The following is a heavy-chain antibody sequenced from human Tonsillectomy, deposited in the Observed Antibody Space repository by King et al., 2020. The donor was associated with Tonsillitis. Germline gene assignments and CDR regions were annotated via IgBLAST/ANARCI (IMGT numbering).Heavy chain of an antibody. CDR1: GFTFSSYA. CDR3: AREGGLWFGEPRMDV. J-gene: IGHJ6*02. V-gene: IGHV3-30*04. D-gene: IGHD3-10*01. CDR2: ISYDGSNK. Sequence: VQLVESGGGVVQPGRSLRLSCAASGFTFSSYAMHWVRQAPGKGLEWVAVISYDGSNKYYADSVKGRFTISRDSSKNTLYLQMNSLRAEDTAVYYCAREGGLWFGEPRMDVWGQGTTVTVSS.